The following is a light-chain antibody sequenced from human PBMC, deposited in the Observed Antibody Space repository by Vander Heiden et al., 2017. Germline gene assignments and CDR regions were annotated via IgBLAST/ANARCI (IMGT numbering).Light chain of an antibody. CDR1: SLRGYY. J-gene: IGLJ3*02. V-gene: IGLV3-19*01. CDR2: GKN. Sequence: SSELTQDPAVSVALGQTVRITCQGDSLRGYYASWYQQKPGQAPVLVIYGKNNRPSGIPDRVSGSTSGNTDLLNITGAQAEDEAYDDCYYRDSSDNLVFGGGTKLTVL. CDR3: YYRDSSDNLV.